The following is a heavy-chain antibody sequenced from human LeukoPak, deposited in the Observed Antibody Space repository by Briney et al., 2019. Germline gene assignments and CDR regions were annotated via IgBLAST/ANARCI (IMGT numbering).Heavy chain of an antibody. CDR3: ARDLSGVTGYTYGRGIDY. D-gene: IGHD5-18*01. CDR2: ISYDGSNK. V-gene: IGHV3-30*03. CDR1: GFTFSSYG. J-gene: IGHJ4*02. Sequence: GGSLRLSCAASGFTFSSYGMHWVRQALGKGLEWVAVISYDGSNKYYADSVKGRFTISRDNAKTSLYLQMNSLRAEDTAVYYCARDLSGVTGYTYGRGIDYWGQGTLVTVSS.